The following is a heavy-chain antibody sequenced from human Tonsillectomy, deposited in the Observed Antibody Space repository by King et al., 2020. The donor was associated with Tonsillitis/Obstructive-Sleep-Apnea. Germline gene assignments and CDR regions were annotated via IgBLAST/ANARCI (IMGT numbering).Heavy chain of an antibody. D-gene: IGHD4-11*01. Sequence: VQLVESGGGVVQPGRSLRLSCAASGFTFSSYAMHWVRQAPGKGLEWVAVISYDGSNKYYADSVKGRFTISRDNSKNTLYLQMNSLRAEDTAVYYCANGGDYSNYFDYWGQGTLVTVSS. CDR1: GFTFSSYA. V-gene: IGHV3-30*04. CDR3: ANGGDYSNYFDY. J-gene: IGHJ4*02. CDR2: ISYDGSNK.